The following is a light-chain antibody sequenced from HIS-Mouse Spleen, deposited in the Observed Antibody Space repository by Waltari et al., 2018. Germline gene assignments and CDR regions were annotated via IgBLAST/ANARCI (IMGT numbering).Light chain of an antibody. CDR2: EDN. V-gene: IGLV6-57*04. Sequence: NFMLTQPHSVSESPGKTVTISCTRSSGSIASNYVQWYQQRPGSAPTTVLYEDNQRPSGVPARFSGSIDSSSNSASLTISGLKTEDEADYYCQSYDSSNYVFGTGTKVTVL. CDR1: SGSIASNY. J-gene: IGLJ1*01. CDR3: QSYDSSNYV.